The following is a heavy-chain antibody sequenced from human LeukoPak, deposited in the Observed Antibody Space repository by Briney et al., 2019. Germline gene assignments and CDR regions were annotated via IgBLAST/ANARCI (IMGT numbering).Heavy chain of an antibody. D-gene: IGHD2-15*01. CDR2: FDPEDGET. CDR1: GYTLTELS. CDR3: ATDLVVSDAFDI. V-gene: IGHV1-24*01. Sequence: ASVKVSCKVSGYTLTELSMHWVRQAPGKGLEWMGGFDPEDGETTYAQKFQGRVTMTEDTSTDTAYMELSSLRSEDTAVYYCATDLVVSDAFDIWGQGTMVTVSS. J-gene: IGHJ3*02.